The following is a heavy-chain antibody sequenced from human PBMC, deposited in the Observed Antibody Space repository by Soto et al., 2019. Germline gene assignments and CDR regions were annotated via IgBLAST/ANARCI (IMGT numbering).Heavy chain of an antibody. CDR3: ERVFFFQADDCIRDVRSVSAFLLNRSSDL. Sequence: KELEKIGEINHSGSTNYNPSLNSRVTISVDTSKNQFSLKLGSVTAADTAVSYCERVFFFQADDCIRDVRSVSAFLLNRSSDL. CDR2: INHSGST. J-gene: IGHJ2*01. D-gene: IGHD3-10*02. V-gene: IGHV4-34*01.